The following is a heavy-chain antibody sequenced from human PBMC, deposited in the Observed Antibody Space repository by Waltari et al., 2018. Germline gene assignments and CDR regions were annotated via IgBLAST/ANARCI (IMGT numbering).Heavy chain of an antibody. Sequence: QLQLQESGPGLVKPSQTLSLTCAVSGGPISSGGYSWCWVRQPPGKGLEWIGYIYHSGSTYYNPSLKSGVTISVDRYKNQFSLKLSSVTAADTAVYYCARAQSIFGVVLDYWGQGTLVTVSS. CDR1: GGPISSGGYS. CDR3: ARAQSIFGVVLDY. D-gene: IGHD3-3*01. J-gene: IGHJ4*02. CDR2: IYHSGST. V-gene: IGHV4-30-2*01.